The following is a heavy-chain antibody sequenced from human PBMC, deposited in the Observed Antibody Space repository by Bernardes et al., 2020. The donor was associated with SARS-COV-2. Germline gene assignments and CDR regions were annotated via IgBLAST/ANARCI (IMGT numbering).Heavy chain of an antibody. CDR1: GFTFSSYA. Sequence: GGSLRLSCAASGFTFSSYAMSWVRQAPGKGLELVSAISGSGGSTYYADSVKGRFTISRDNSKNTLYLQMNSLRAEDTAVYYCAKDQSSGRYGDAFDIWGQGTMVTVSS. CDR2: ISGSGGST. D-gene: IGHD6-19*01. CDR3: AKDQSSGRYGDAFDI. V-gene: IGHV3-23*01. J-gene: IGHJ3*02.